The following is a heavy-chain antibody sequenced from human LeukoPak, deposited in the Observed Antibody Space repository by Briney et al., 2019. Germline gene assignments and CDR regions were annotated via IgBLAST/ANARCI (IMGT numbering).Heavy chain of an antibody. D-gene: IGHD3-3*01. CDR3: ATLRSAKAYYDFWSGYSASGY. Sequence: PGGSLRLSCAASGFTVSSNYMSWVRQAPGKGLEWVSAISGSGGSTYYADSVKGRFTISRDNSKNTLYLQMNSLRAEDTAVYYCATLRSAKAYYDFWSGYSASGYWGQGTLVTVSS. CDR2: ISGSGGST. CDR1: GFTVSSNY. J-gene: IGHJ4*02. V-gene: IGHV3-23*01.